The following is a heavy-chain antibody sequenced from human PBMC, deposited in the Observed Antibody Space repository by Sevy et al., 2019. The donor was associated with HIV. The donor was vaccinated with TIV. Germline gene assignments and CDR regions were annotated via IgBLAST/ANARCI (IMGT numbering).Heavy chain of an antibody. CDR2: IYHSGST. Sequence: SETLSLTCAVSGYSISSGYYWGWIRQPPGKGLEWIGSIYHSGSTYYNPSLKSRVTISVDTSKNQFSLKLSSVTAADTAVYYCARIEGASGSYYPYYYYYMDVWGKGTTVTVSS. CDR3: ARIEGASGSYYPYYYYYMDV. V-gene: IGHV4-38-2*01. CDR1: GYSISSGYY. D-gene: IGHD1-26*01. J-gene: IGHJ6*03.